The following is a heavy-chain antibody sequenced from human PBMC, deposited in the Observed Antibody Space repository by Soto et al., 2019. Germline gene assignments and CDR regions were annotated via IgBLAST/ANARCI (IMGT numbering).Heavy chain of an antibody. J-gene: IGHJ3*02. CDR3: ARAADKSWELHNNDAFDI. CDR1: GGTFSSYA. D-gene: IGHD1-26*01. CDR2: IIPIFGTA. V-gene: IGHV1-69*13. Sequence: AASVKVSCKASGGTFSSYAISWVRQAPGQGLEWMGGIIPIFGTANYAQKFQGRVTITADESTSTAYMELSSLRSEDTAVYYCARAADKSWELHNNDAFDIWGQGTMVTVSS.